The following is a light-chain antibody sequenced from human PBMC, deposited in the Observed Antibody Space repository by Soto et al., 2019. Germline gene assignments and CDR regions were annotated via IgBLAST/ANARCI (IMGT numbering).Light chain of an antibody. V-gene: IGLV2-14*01. CDR1: SSDVGVYNY. CDR3: SSYTSRSTLAV. CDR2: EVS. Sequence: QSVLTQPASVSGSPGQSITISCTGTSSDVGVYNYVSWYQQHPGKAPKLMIYEVSNRPSGVSNRFSGSKSGNTASLTISGLQAEDEADYYCSSYTSRSTLAVFGGGTKLTVL. J-gene: IGLJ3*02.